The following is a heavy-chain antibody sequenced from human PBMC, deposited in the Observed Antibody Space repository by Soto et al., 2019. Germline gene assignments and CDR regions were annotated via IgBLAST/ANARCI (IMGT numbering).Heavy chain of an antibody. Sequence: QVQLVESGGGVVQPGRSLRLSCAASGFTFSDYGMHWVRQAPGKGLDWVALISYDGTSTYFADSVKGRFTISRDNSKNTLYLQMNGLRAEDTAVYYCAKTYRRSWYGYYFDYWGQGTLVTVSS. J-gene: IGHJ4*02. CDR2: ISYDGTST. CDR3: AKTYRRSWYGYYFDY. CDR1: GFTFSDYG. D-gene: IGHD6-13*01. V-gene: IGHV3-30*18.